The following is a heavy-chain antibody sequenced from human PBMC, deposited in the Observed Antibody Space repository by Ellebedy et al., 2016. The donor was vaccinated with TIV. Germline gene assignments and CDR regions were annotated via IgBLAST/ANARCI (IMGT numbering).Heavy chain of an antibody. CDR2: IYYSGST. J-gene: IGHJ6*02. D-gene: IGHD5-18*01. CDR3: ARDQQLWHLRYYYYGMDV. V-gene: IGHV4-59*01. CDR1: GGSISSYY. Sequence: MPSETLSLTCTVSGGSISSYYWSWIRQPPGKGLEWIGYIYYSGSTNYNPSLKSRVTISVDTSKNQFSLKLSSVTAADTAVYYCARDQQLWHLRYYYYGMDVWGQGTTVTVSS.